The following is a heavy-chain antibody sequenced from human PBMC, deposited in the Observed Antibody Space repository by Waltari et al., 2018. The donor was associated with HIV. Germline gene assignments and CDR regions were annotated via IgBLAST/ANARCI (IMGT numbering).Heavy chain of an antibody. Sequence: EVPLVESGGGLVKPGGSLRLSCAASGFPLRNAWMRWVRQAPGKVVEWVGRMKSKTECGTTDYAAPVKGRFTISRDDSKNTLYRQMNSLKTEDTAVYYCTTDDMKNWGQGTLVTVSS. D-gene: IGHD2-15*01. CDR2: MKSKTECGTT. J-gene: IGHJ4*02. CDR1: GFPLRNAW. CDR3: TTDDMKN. V-gene: IGHV3-15*01.